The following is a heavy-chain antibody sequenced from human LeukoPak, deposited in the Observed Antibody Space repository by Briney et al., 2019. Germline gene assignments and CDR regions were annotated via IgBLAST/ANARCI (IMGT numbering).Heavy chain of an antibody. J-gene: IGHJ6*03. CDR1: GYSISSGYY. V-gene: IGHV4-38-2*02. Sequence: PSETLSLTCTVSGYSISSGYYWGWIRQPPGKGLDWIGSIYYSGSTYYNPSLKSRVKISIDTSKNQFSLRLSSVTAADTAVYYCARAPAHNYYYMDVWGKGTTVTVSS. CDR3: ARAPAHNYYYMDV. CDR2: IYYSGST.